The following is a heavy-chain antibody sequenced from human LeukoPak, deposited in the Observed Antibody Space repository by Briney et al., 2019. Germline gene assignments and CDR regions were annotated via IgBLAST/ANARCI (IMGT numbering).Heavy chain of an antibody. CDR3: ARGSYWYYFDY. V-gene: IGHV1-2*06. D-gene: IGHD1-26*01. J-gene: IGHJ4*02. CDR1: GYTFTGYY. Sequence: ASVKVSCKASGYTFTGYYMHWVRQAPGQGLEWMGRINPNSGSTNYAQKFQGRVTMTRDTSISTAYMELSRLRSDDTAVYYCARGSYWYYFDYWGQGTLVTVSS. CDR2: INPNSGST.